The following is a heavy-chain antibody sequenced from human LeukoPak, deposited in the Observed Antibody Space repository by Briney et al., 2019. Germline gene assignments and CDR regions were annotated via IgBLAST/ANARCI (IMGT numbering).Heavy chain of an antibody. J-gene: IGHJ5*02. CDR1: GYSFTSSW. D-gene: IGHD3-10*01. CDR3: ARQPGAGWFDP. Sequence: GESLKISCQASGYSFTSSWIGWPRQMPGKGLEWMAIINPGDSDTRYSPSFQGQVTISADKSISTVYLQWGSLKASDTAMYYCARQPGAGWFDPWGQGTLVTVSS. CDR2: INPGDSDT. V-gene: IGHV5-51*01.